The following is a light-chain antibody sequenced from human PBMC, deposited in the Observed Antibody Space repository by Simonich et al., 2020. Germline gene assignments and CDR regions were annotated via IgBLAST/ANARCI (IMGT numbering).Light chain of an antibody. Sequence: QPVLTQPPSASASLGASVTLTCTLSSGYSNYKVDWYQQRPGKGPRVGMRVGTGGVWGAKGDGSPDRVSVVGSGMNRYLTIKNIQAEDESDYHCGADHGSGSNFVWVFGGGTKLTVL. J-gene: IGLJ3*02. CDR1: SGYSNYK. V-gene: IGLV9-49*01. CDR3: GADHGSGSNFVWV. CDR2: VGTGGVWG.